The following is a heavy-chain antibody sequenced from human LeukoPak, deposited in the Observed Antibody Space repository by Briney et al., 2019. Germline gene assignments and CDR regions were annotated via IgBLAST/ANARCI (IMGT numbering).Heavy chain of an antibody. V-gene: IGHV3-21*01. Sequence: GGSLRLSCAASGFTFSSYSMNWVRQAPGRGLEWVSSISSSSSYIYYADSVKGRFTISRDNAKNSLYLQMNSLRAEDTAVYYCARQFRSVTAPFDPWGQGTLVTVSS. CDR3: ARQFRSVTAPFDP. J-gene: IGHJ5*02. D-gene: IGHD4-17*01. CDR1: GFTFSSYS. CDR2: ISSSSSYI.